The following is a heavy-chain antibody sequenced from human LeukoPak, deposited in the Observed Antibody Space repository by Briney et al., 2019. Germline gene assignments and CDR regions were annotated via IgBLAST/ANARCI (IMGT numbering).Heavy chain of an antibody. CDR2: INTYNGHT. J-gene: IGHJ1*01. D-gene: IGHD1-14*01. V-gene: IGHV1-18*01. Sequence: GASVKVSCNTSGYTITSYGISWVRQAPGQGLEYMGWINTYNGHTNYAQKLQGRVTVTTDTSTSTAYLELRSLRSDDTAVYYCARDGPRGYFQHWGQGTLITVSS. CDR1: GYTITSYG. CDR3: ARDGPRGYFQH.